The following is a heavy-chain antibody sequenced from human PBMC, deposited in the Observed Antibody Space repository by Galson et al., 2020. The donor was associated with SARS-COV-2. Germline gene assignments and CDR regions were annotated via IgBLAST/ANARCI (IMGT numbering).Heavy chain of an antibody. CDR1: GGPISSGNYY. D-gene: IGHD3-3*01. Sequence: SETLSLTCTVSGGPISSGNYYWSWIRQPAGKGLEWIGRIYKSGNTNYNPSLWSQVTISVDTSKNQFSLKLRSVTAADTAVYYCARGNSPFVTIFGIVTGPCGMDVGGQGTAVTIS. V-gene: IGHV4-61*02. J-gene: IGHJ6*02. CDR3: ARGNSPFVTIFGIVTGPCGMDV. CDR2: IYKSGNT.